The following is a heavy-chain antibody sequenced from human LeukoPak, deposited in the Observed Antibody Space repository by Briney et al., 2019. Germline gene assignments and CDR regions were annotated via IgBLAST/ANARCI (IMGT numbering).Heavy chain of an antibody. CDR3: TRVTYYYDNSGYFHFDS. CDR2: IRRKAHGGTT. J-gene: IGHJ4*02. Sequence: GGSLRLSCTTSGFTFGDYAMSWVRQAPGKGLEWVSLIRRKAHGGTTEYAASVKGRFSSSRDDSKSIAYLQMNSLKTEDTAVYFCTRVTYYYDNSGYFHFDSWGQGSLVAVSS. CDR1: GFTFGDYA. D-gene: IGHD3-22*01. V-gene: IGHV3-49*04.